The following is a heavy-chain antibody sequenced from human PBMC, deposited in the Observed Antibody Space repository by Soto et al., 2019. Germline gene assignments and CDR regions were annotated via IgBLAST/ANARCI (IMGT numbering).Heavy chain of an antibody. CDR3: APRAGAPAD. J-gene: IGHJ4*02. Sequence: GGSLRLSCVVSGFTFNTYWMTWIRQAPGKGLEWVANINEDGNKQNYVDSVRGRFTISRDNAKTSLYLQMNSLRVEDTAVYYCAPRAGAPADWDQGTLVTVSS. CDR1: GFTFNTYW. D-gene: IGHD6-25*01. V-gene: IGHV3-7*01. CDR2: INEDGNKQ.